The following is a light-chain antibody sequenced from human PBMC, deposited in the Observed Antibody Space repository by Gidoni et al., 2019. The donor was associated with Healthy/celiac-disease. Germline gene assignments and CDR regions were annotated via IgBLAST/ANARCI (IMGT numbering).Light chain of an antibody. CDR3: QQSYSTLLT. CDR2: AAS. J-gene: IGKJ4*02. V-gene: IGKV1-39*01. CDR1: QIISSY. Sequence: DIQMPPSPSSLSASVGDRVTITCRARQIISSYLKWYQQKPGKAPKLLIYAASSLQSGVPSRCSGSGSGTEFTLIISSLQHEDVATYYCQQSYSTLLTFGGGTKVEIK.